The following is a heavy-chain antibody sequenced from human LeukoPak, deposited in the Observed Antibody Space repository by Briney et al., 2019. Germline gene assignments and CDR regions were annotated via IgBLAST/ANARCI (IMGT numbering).Heavy chain of an antibody. Sequence: SVKVSCKASGGTFSSYAISWVRQAPGQGLEWMGGIIPIFGTANYAQKLQGRVTITTDESTSTAYMELSSLRSEDTAVYYCARGGSSSFHLFDYWGQGTLVTVSS. CDR2: IIPIFGTA. D-gene: IGHD6-6*01. J-gene: IGHJ4*02. CDR3: ARGGSSSFHLFDY. CDR1: GGTFSSYA. V-gene: IGHV1-69*05.